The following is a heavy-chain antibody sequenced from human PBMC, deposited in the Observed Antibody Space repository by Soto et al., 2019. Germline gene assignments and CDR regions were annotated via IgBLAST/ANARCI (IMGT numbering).Heavy chain of an antibody. CDR3: ARDLGVQPGGCGRCSMAY. V-gene: IGHV1-18*01. CDR1: GFTFGDYG. J-gene: IGHJ4*02. Sequence: QVQLVQSESEVEKPGASVKVSCKTSGFTFGDYGITWVRQAPGQGLEWMGWISGHNGFTNYAQKLQDRVIMTTDTSPTTAYMELMSLTSDDTAIYYCARDLGVQPGGCGRCSMAYWGQGTLVTVSS. D-gene: IGHD6-19*01. CDR2: ISGHNGFT.